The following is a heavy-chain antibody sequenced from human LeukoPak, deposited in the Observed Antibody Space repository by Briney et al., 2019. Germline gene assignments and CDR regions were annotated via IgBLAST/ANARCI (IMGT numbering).Heavy chain of an antibody. CDR1: GFTFSSYW. CDR2: IKSDGSST. CDR3: ARGSSVVGLD. J-gene: IGHJ4*02. Sequence: GGSLRLSCAASGFTFSSYWMHWVRQAPGKGLVWVSRIKSDGSSTSYAGSVKGRFTSSRDNAKNTLYLQMNSLRAEDTAVYYCARGSSVVGLDWGQGTLVTVSS. V-gene: IGHV3-74*01. D-gene: IGHD2-15*01.